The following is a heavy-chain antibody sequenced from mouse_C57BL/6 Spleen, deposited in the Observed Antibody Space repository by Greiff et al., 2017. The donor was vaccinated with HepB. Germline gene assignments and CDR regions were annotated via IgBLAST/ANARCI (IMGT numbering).Heavy chain of an antibody. CDR3: ARKDYGSSFAY. D-gene: IGHD1-1*01. CDR2: IDPSDSYT. J-gene: IGHJ3*01. V-gene: IGHV1-69*01. CDR1: GYTFTSYW. Sequence: VQLQQPGAELVMPGASVKLSCKASGYTFTSYWMHWVKQRPGQGLEWIGEIDPSDSYTNYNQKFKGKSTLTVDKSSSTAYMQLSSLTSDDSAVYYCARKDYGSSFAYWGQGTLVTVSA.